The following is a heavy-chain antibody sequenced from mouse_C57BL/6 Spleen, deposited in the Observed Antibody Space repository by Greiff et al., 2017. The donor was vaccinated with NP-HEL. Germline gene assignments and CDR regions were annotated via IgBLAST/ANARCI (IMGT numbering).Heavy chain of an antibody. Sequence: EVQLQQSGAELVKPGASVKLSCTASGFNIIDYDMHWVKQRTEQGLEWIGRIDPEVGETKYAPKFQGKATITADTSSNTAYLQLSSLTSEDTAVYYCARGIYYGYGGDYWGQGTTLTVSS. CDR3: ARGIYYGYGGDY. J-gene: IGHJ2*01. V-gene: IGHV14-2*01. D-gene: IGHD2-2*01. CDR2: IDPEVGET. CDR1: GFNIIDYD.